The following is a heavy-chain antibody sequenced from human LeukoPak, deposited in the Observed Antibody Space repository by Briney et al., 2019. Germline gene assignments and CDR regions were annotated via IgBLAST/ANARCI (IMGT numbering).Heavy chain of an antibody. Sequence: SETLSLTCTISGGSISTYYWNWIRQPPGKGLEWIGYIHYSGNTNYNPSLKSRVSMSGDTSKNQVSLKLRSVTAADTAVYYCARDPTTVTTIFDSWGQGTLVTVSS. CDR3: ARDPTTVTTIFDS. J-gene: IGHJ4*02. CDR1: GGSISTYY. D-gene: IGHD4-17*01. CDR2: IHYSGNT. V-gene: IGHV4-59*12.